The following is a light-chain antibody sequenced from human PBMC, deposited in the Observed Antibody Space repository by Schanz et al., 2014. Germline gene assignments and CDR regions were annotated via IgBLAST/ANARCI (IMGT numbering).Light chain of an antibody. CDR1: QGISSY. CDR3: QQSHDTPS. CDR2: SAS. Sequence: IQLTQSPSSLSASVGDRVTITCRASQGISSYLAWYQQKPRKAPNLLIYSASSLQSGVPSRFSGSGSGTEFILTISSLQPEDFATYYCQQSHDTPSFGQGTRLDMK. V-gene: IGKV1-39*01. J-gene: IGKJ5*01.